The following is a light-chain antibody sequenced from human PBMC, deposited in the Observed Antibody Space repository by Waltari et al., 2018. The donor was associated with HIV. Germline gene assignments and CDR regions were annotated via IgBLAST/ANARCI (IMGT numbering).Light chain of an antibody. V-gene: IGKV1-5*03. J-gene: IGKJ1*01. Sequence: DIQMTQSPSTLSASVGDRVTITCRARQSISTWVARYQQKPGKAPNLLIYRASYLESGVPSRFSGSGSGTDFTLTISSLQPEDFATYYCLQDYNYPWTFGQGTKVEIK. CDR1: QSISTW. CDR2: RAS. CDR3: LQDYNYPWT.